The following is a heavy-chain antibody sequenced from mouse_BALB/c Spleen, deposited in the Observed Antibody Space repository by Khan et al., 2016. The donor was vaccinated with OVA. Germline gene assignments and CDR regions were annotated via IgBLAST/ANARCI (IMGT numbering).Heavy chain of an antibody. CDR2: ISTYYGDV. Sequence: VQLQQSGAELVRPGVSVKISCKGSGYTFTDFTMHWVKQSHAQSLEWIGVISTYYGDVNYNQKFKGKATMTVDKSSSTAYMELARLTSEDSAIYYSTGGGGGNRFAYWGQGTLVTVSA. CDR3: TGGGGGNRFAY. CDR1: GYTFTDFT. J-gene: IGHJ3*01. V-gene: IGHV1S137*01.